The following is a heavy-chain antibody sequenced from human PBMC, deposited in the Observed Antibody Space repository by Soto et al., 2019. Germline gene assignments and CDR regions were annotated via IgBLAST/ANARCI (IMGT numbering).Heavy chain of an antibody. CDR2: IFKSGSS. CDR1: GGSISSSSYY. Sequence: QLQVQESGPGLVKPSETLSLTCIVSGGSISSSSYYWGWVRQPPGKGLEWIGSIFKSGSSYYNPSFQSRVSISVETAKNQFSLKVNSVTAADTAVYYCARQSGDSSGWFVRVDSWGQGTLVTVSS. CDR3: ARQSGDSSGWFVRVDS. D-gene: IGHD6-19*01. V-gene: IGHV4-39*01. J-gene: IGHJ4*02.